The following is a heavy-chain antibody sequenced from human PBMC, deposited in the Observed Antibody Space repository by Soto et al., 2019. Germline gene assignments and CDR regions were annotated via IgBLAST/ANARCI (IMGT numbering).Heavy chain of an antibody. CDR2: ISSSSSTI. D-gene: IGHD5-12*01. J-gene: IGHJ4*02. Sequence: GGSLRLSCAASGFTFSSYSMNWVRQAPGKGLEWVSYISSSSSTIYYADSVKGRFTISRDNAKNSLYLQMNSLRAEDTAVYYCARALYSGYADYWGQGTLVTVSS. CDR1: GFTFSSYS. V-gene: IGHV3-48*01. CDR3: ARALYSGYADY.